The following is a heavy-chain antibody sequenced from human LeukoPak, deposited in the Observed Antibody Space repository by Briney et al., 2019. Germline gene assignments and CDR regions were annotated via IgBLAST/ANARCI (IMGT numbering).Heavy chain of an antibody. V-gene: IGHV3-30*04. CDR3: ARDRLGERDLFDY. CDR2: ISYDGSYK. D-gene: IGHD3-16*01. J-gene: IGHJ4*02. Sequence: GGSLRLSCAASGFTFSRYAMHWVRQAPGKGLEWVALISYDGSYKFHADSVKGRFTISRDNSKNTLYLQMNSLRAEDTAVYYCARDRLGERDLFDYWGQGTLVTVSS. CDR1: GFTFSRYA.